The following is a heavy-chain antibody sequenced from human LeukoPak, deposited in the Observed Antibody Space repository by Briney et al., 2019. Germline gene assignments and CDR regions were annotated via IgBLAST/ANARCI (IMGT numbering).Heavy chain of an antibody. J-gene: IGHJ4*02. D-gene: IGHD6-19*01. CDR2: TYYNSKWYN. CDR1: GDSVSSDSAT. V-gene: IGHV6-1*01. Sequence: SQTLSLTCAISGDSVSSDSATWNWIRQSPSRGLEWLGRTYYNSKWYNDYAVSVKSRITINADTSKNQFSLHLTSVTPEDTAVYHCARHGSGILDYWGQGTLVTVSS. CDR3: ARHGSGILDY.